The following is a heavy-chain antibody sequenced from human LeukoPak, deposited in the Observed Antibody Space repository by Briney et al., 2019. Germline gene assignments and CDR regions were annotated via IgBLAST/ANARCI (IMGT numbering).Heavy chain of an antibody. CDR2: IYTSGST. J-gene: IGHJ6*02. CDR1: GGSISSYY. V-gene: IGHV4-4*07. D-gene: IGHD6-19*01. CDR3: ARGGAADQWLGYYYYYGMDV. Sequence: SETLSLTCTVSGGSISSYYWSWIRQPAGKGLEWIGRIYTSGSTNYNPSLKSRVTMSVDTSKNQFSLKLSSVTAADTAVYYCARGGAADQWLGYYYYYGMDVWGQGTTVTVSS.